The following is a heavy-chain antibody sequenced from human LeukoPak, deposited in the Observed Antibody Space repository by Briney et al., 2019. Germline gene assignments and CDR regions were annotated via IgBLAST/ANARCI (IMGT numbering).Heavy chain of an antibody. D-gene: IGHD4-17*01. V-gene: IGHV1-18*01. CDR1: GYTFTSYG. CDR3: ARTRKSYGDLYYFDY. CDR2: ISAYNGNT. Sequence: ASVKVSCKASGYTFTSYGISWVRQAPGQGLEWMGWISAYNGNTNYAQKLQGRVTMTTDTSTSTAYMELRSLRSDDTAVYYCARTRKSYGDLYYFDYWGQGTLVTVSS. J-gene: IGHJ4*02.